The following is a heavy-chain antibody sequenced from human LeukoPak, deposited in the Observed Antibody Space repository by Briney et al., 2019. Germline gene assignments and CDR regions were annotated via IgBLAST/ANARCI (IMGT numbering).Heavy chain of an antibody. Sequence: ASVKVSCKVSGYTLTELSMHWVRQAPGKGLEWMGGFDPEDGETIYAQKFQGRVTMSEDTSTDTAYMELSSLRSEDTAVYYCATAHPGIAAADKPYYYYYYMDVWGKGTTVTVSS. CDR2: FDPEDGET. V-gene: IGHV1-24*01. CDR1: GYTLTELS. J-gene: IGHJ6*03. D-gene: IGHD6-13*01. CDR3: ATAHPGIAAADKPYYYYYYMDV.